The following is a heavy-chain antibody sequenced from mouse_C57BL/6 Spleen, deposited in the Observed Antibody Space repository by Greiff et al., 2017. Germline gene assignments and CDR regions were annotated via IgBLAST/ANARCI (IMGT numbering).Heavy chain of an antibody. Sequence: VQLQQSGPELVKPGASVKISCKASGYTFTDYYMNWVKQSHGKSLEWIGDINPNNGGTSYNQKFKGKATLTVDKSSSTAYMELRSLTSEDSAVYYCAREITTAYYFDYWGQGTTLTVSS. CDR1: GYTFTDYY. D-gene: IGHD1-2*01. J-gene: IGHJ2*01. CDR3: AREITTAYYFDY. V-gene: IGHV1-26*01. CDR2: INPNNGGT.